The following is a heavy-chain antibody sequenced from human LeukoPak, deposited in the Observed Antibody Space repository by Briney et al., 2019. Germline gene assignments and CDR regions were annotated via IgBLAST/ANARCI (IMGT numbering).Heavy chain of an antibody. V-gene: IGHV3-23*01. J-gene: IGHJ5*02. CDR3: ASSSSPGDWFDP. D-gene: IGHD6-6*01. CDR1: GFIFNDYG. Sequence: GGSLRLSCAASGFIFNDYGMSWVRQAPGKGLEWVSAISGRGDYTFYADSVTGRFTISRDNSNNTLYLQMNSLRAEDTAVYYCASSSSPGDWFDPWGQGTLVTVSS. CDR2: ISGRGDYT.